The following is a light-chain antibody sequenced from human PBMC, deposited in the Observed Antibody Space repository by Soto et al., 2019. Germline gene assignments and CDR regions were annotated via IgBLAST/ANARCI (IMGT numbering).Light chain of an antibody. CDR1: QSVNSY. J-gene: IGKJ2*01. CDR2: DAS. V-gene: IGKV3-11*01. Sequence: EIVLTQSTATLSLSPGERATLSCRASQSVNSYLAWYQQKPGQAPRLLIYDASNRATGIPARFSGSGSGTDVTLTISSLEPEDFAVYYCQQRSKWPPATFGQGTKLEIK. CDR3: QQRSKWPPAT.